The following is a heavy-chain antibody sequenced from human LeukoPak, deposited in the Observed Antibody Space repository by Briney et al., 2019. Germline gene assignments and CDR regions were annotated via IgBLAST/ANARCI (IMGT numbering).Heavy chain of an antibody. J-gene: IGHJ5*02. Sequence: PGGSLRLSCAASGFTLSSYAMTWVRQAPGKGLEWVSTIGGSGSSTYYADSVKGRFTISRDNSKNTLYLQMNSLRAEDTAVYYCAKGSRIAVAGNWFDPWGQGTLVTVSS. CDR1: GFTLSSYA. CDR3: AKGSRIAVAGNWFDP. CDR2: IGGSGSST. V-gene: IGHV3-23*01. D-gene: IGHD6-19*01.